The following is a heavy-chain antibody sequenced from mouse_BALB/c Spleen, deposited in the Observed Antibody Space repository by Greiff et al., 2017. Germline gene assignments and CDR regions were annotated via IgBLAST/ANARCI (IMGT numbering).Heavy chain of an antibody. J-gene: IGHJ1*01. V-gene: IGHV14-3*02. CDR2: IDPANGNT. Sequence: VQLKQSGAELVKPGASVKLSCTASGFNIKDTYMHWVKQRPEQGLEWIGRIDPANGNTKYDPKFQGKATITADTSSNTAYLQLSSLTSEDTAVYYCARGYDYLWYFDVWGAGTTVTVSS. CDR1: GFNIKDTY. D-gene: IGHD2-4*01. CDR3: ARGYDYLWYFDV.